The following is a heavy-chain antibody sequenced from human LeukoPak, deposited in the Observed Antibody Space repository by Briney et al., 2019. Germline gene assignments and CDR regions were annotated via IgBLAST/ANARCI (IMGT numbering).Heavy chain of an antibody. V-gene: IGHV4-30-2*03. J-gene: IGHJ4*02. Sequence: SETLSLTCTVSGGSISSGGYYWSWIRQPPGKGLEWIGYIYHSGSTYYNPSLKSRVTISVDTSKNQFSLKLSSVTAADTAVYYCARLTGGSGWYYFDYWGQGTLVTVSS. CDR2: IYHSGST. CDR3: ARLTGGSGWYYFDY. D-gene: IGHD6-19*01. CDR1: GGSISSGGYY.